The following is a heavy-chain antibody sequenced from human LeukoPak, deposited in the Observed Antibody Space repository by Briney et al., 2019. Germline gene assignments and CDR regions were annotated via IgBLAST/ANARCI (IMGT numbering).Heavy chain of an antibody. V-gene: IGHV3-23*01. Sequence: QAGGSLRLSCAASGFTFSSYAMSWVRQAPGKGLEWVSAIGGSGGSTYYADSVKGRFTISRDNSKNTLYLQMNSLRAEDTAVYYCAKDYDSRGDYFDYWGQGTLVTVSS. CDR1: GFTFSSYA. CDR2: IGGSGGST. D-gene: IGHD3-22*01. CDR3: AKDYDSRGDYFDY. J-gene: IGHJ4*02.